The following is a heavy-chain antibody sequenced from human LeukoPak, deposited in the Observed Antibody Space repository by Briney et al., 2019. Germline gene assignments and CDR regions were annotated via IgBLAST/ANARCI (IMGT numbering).Heavy chain of an antibody. V-gene: IGHV4-59*05. J-gene: IGHJ5*02. D-gene: IGHD1-1*01. Sequence: SETLSLTCTVSGGFISGFYWSWIRQPPGKGLEWTGTIYYTGRTYYNPSLESRLTISVDTSKNQFSLKLTSVTAADTAIYYCAQSLGSGNWIGNWFDPWGQGTLVTVSS. CDR2: IYYTGRT. CDR1: GGFISGFY. CDR3: AQSLGSGNWIGNWFDP.